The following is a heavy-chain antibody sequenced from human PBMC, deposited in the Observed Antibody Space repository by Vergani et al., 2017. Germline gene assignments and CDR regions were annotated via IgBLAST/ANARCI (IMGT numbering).Heavy chain of an antibody. J-gene: IGHJ4*02. Sequence: EVQLVESGGGLVQPGGSLRLSCAASGFTFSSYSMNWVRQAPGKGLEWVSYISSSSSTIYYADSVKGGFTISRDNAKNSLYLQMNSLRAEDTAVYYWASGRYCSGGSCRTRRGGLFDYWGQGTLVTVSS. V-gene: IGHV3-48*01. CDR1: GFTFSSYS. CDR3: ASGRYCSGGSCRTRRGGLFDY. CDR2: ISSSSSTI. D-gene: IGHD2-15*01.